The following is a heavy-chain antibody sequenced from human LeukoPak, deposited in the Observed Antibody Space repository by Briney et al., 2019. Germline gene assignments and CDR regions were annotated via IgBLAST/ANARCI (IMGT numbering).Heavy chain of an antibody. V-gene: IGHV6-1*01. J-gene: IGHJ4*02. D-gene: IGHD1-7*01. CDR3: ARGYMGTTDY. CDR2: TYYRSKWNK. CDR1: GDSVSSNSAA. Sequence: SQTLSLTCAISGDSVSSNSAAWNWIRQSPSRGLEWLGRTYYRSKWNKNYAASVKSRITNNPDTSKNQLSLQLNSVTPEDTAVYYCARGYMGTTDYWGQGTLVIVSS.